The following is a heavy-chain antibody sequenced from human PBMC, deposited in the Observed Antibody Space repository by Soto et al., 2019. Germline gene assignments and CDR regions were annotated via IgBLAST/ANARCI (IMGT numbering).Heavy chain of an antibody. Sequence: SETLSLNYTVSGGSISSYYWGWISQPPGKGLEWIGSIYYSGSTYYNPSLKSRVTISVDTSKNQFSLKLSSVTAADTAVYYCARLRWELLPGAFDIWGQGTMVTVSS. J-gene: IGHJ3*02. CDR1: GGSISSYY. CDR3: ARLRWELLPGAFDI. D-gene: IGHD1-26*01. CDR2: IYYSGST. V-gene: IGHV4-39*01.